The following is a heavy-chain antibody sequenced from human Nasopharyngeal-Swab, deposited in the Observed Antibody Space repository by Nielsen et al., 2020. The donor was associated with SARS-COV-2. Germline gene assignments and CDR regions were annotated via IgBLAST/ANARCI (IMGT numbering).Heavy chain of an antibody. CDR3: ARDNGYIAYFDY. V-gene: IGHV3-21*01. J-gene: IGHJ4*02. CDR2: ISTTSDYI. D-gene: IGHD5-18*01. CDR1: GFTFTDYV. Sequence: GESLKISCAASGFTFTDYVMNWVRQAPGKGLEWVSSISTTSDYIYYADSVKGRFTISRDNARNSLHLQMHSLRAEDTAVYYCARDNGYIAYFDYWGQGTLVTVSS.